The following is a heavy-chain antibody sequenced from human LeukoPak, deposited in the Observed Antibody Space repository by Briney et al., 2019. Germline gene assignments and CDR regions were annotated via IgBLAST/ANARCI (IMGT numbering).Heavy chain of an antibody. CDR2: IYYRGST. J-gene: IGHJ4*02. CDR1: GGSISSHY. CDR3: ATMVQGVHTYFRS. Sequence: PSETLSLTCTVSGGSISSHYWSWIRQPPGKGLEWIGYIYYRGSTNYNPSLKSRVTMSLDTSKNQLFLKLSSVTAADTAVYYCATMVQGVHTYFRSWGQGNLVAVSS. V-gene: IGHV4-59*11. D-gene: IGHD3-10*01.